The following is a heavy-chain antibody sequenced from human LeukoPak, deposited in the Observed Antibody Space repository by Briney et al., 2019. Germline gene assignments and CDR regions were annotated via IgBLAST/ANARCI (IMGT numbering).Heavy chain of an antibody. CDR3: ARRLVGTPDYFDY. J-gene: IGHJ4*02. V-gene: IGHV3-7*01. Sequence: GGSLRLSCAASGFTFSTSWMSWVRHTPGKGLEWLANINQDGSDKYYVDSVKGRFTISGDNAKNSLYLQMNSLRAEDTAVYYCARRLVGTPDYFDYWGQGTLVTVSS. D-gene: IGHD4-23*01. CDR1: GFTFSTSW. CDR2: INQDGSDK.